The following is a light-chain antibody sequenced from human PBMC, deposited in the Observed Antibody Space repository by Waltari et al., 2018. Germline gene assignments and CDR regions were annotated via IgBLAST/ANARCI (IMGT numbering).Light chain of an antibody. CDR1: GGSIARNY. CDR2: DDD. CDR3: QSYDSNESVV. Sequence: FILTQPHSVSESPGKTVTISCTRSGGSIARNYVQWYQQRPGSAPTTVIYDDDQRPSGVPYRFSGSIDSSSNSASLTISELKTEDEADYYCQSYDSNESVVFGGGTKLTVL. J-gene: IGLJ2*01. V-gene: IGLV6-57*04.